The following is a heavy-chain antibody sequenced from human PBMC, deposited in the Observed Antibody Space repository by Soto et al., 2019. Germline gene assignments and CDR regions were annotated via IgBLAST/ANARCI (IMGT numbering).Heavy chain of an antibody. J-gene: IGHJ4*02. D-gene: IGHD5-18*01. Sequence: QVQLVQSGAEVKKPGASVKVSCKTSGYTFTSSGISWVRQAPGQGLEWMGWISSYNGSTNYAQNLQGRVTMTTDTSTSTAYMEVRSLKSDVTAVYYCATDHVDADYWGQGTLVTVSS. CDR3: ATDHVDADY. CDR2: ISSYNGST. V-gene: IGHV1-18*01. CDR1: GYTFTSSG.